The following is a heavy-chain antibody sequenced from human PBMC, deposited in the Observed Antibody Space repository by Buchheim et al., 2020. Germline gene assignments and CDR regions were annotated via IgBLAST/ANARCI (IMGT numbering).Heavy chain of an antibody. D-gene: IGHD3-9*01. Sequence: QVQLQQWGAGLLKPSETLSLTCAVYGGSFSGYYWSWIRQPPGKGLEWIGEINHSGSTNYNPSLKSRVTISVDTSKNQFSLKLSSVTATDTAVYYCARFYDILTGYSNWGQGTL. V-gene: IGHV4-34*01. CDR3: ARFYDILTGYSN. CDR1: GGSFSGYY. CDR2: INHSGST. J-gene: IGHJ4*02.